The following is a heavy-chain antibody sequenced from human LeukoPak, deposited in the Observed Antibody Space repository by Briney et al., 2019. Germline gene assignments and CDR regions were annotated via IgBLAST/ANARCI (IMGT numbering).Heavy chain of an antibody. Sequence: PSETMSLTCTVSAGSISSYYWSWIRQPPGKGLEWIGYIYYSGSTNYNPSLKSRVTISVDTSKNQVSLKLSSVTAADTAVYYCARAVAALGWYFDLWGRGTLVTVSS. D-gene: IGHD6-6*01. V-gene: IGHV4-59*01. J-gene: IGHJ2*01. CDR3: ARAVAALGWYFDL. CDR2: IYYSGST. CDR1: AGSISSYY.